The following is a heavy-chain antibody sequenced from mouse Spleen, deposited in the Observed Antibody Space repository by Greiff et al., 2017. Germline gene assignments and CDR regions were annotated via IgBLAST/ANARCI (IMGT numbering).Heavy chain of an antibody. D-gene: IGHD1-2*01. Sequence: QVQLQQSGAELVKPGASVKISCKASGYSFTSYWMNWVKQRPGQGLEWIGVIDPGGSRTRYNQKFKDKATLTVDKSSSTAYMQLSSPTSEDSAVYYCARLLRRYAMDYWGQGTLVTVSA. CDR2: IDPGGSRT. CDR3: ARLLRRYAMDY. CDR1: GYSFTSYW. J-gene: IGHJ4*01. V-gene: IGHV1S126*01.